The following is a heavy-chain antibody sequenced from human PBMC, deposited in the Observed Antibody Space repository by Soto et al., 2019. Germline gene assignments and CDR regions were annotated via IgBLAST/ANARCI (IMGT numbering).Heavy chain of an antibody. Sequence: EVQLVESGGGLVQPGGSLRLSCAASGFTFSSYWMSWVRQAPGKGLEWVANIKQDGSEKYYVDSVKGRFTISRDNDKNSLYLQMTSLRAEDTAVYYCARDSIAAVNWYFDLWGRGTLVTVSS. V-gene: IGHV3-7*01. CDR1: GFTFSSYW. D-gene: IGHD6-13*01. CDR3: ARDSIAAVNWYFDL. J-gene: IGHJ2*01. CDR2: IKQDGSEK.